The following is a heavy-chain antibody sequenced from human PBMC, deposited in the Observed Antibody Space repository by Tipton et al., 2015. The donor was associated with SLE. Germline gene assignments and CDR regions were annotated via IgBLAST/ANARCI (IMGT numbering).Heavy chain of an antibody. Sequence: QVQLVQSGVEVKKPGESLKISCKASGYIFTSYGISWVRQAPGQGLEWMGWISAYNGNTNYAQKLQGRVTMTTDTSTSTAYMELRSLRSDDTAVYYCARTSWGTAMVDYWGQGTLVTVSS. V-gene: IGHV1-18*01. J-gene: IGHJ4*02. D-gene: IGHD5-18*01. CDR2: ISAYNGNT. CDR3: ARTSWGTAMVDY. CDR1: GYIFTSYG.